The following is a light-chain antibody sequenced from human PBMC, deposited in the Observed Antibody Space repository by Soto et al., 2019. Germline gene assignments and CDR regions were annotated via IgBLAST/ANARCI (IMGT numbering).Light chain of an antibody. CDR1: QDISNY. V-gene: IGKV1-33*01. Sequence: DIEMTQSPSSRSASLGYRVTITCQASQDISNYLNCYQQKLGKAPKLLIYDASNLETGVPSRFSGSGSGTDFTFTISSLQPEDIATYYCQQYSHLITFGQGTKVDIK. CDR3: QQYSHLIT. J-gene: IGKJ1*01. CDR2: DAS.